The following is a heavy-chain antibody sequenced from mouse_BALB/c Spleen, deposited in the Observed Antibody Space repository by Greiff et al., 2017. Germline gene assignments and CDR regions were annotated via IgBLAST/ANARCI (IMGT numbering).Heavy chain of an antibody. V-gene: IGHV1-9*01. D-gene: IGHD2-10*02. Sequence: QVQLQQSGTVLARPGASVKMSCKASGYSFTSYWIERVKQRPGHGLEWIGEILPGSGSTNYNEKFKGKATFTADTSSNTAYMQLSSLTSEDSAVYYCARYREYGKGIYYAMDYWGQGTSVTVSS. J-gene: IGHJ4*01. CDR1: GYSFTSYW. CDR2: ILPGSGST. CDR3: ARYREYGKGIYYAMDY.